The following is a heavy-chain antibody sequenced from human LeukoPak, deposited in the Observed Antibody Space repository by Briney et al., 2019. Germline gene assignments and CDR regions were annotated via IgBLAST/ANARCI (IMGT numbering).Heavy chain of an antibody. CDR1: GVSFSGYY. V-gene: IGHV4-59*01. CDR3: ARYDYGDCWFDP. Sequence: SETLSLTCAVYGVSFSGYYWSWIRQAPGKGLEWIGYISDSGSTNYNPSLGSRVTISVDTSKNQFSLKLTSVTAADTALYYCARYDYGDCWFDPWGQGTLVTVSS. J-gene: IGHJ5*02. D-gene: IGHD4-17*01. CDR2: ISDSGST.